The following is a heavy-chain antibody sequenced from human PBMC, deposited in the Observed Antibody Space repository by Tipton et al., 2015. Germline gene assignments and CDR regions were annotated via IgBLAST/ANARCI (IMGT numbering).Heavy chain of an antibody. D-gene: IGHD6-19*01. CDR1: GYAFTFYA. V-gene: IGHV1-18*01. Sequence: QLVQSGAEVKKPGASVKVSCKASGYAFTFYAITWVRQAPGQGLEWMGWISGYNGNTNYAQKLQDRVTMTRDTYTSTAYMELRSLRSDDTAVYYCAREGGSGWGPFDYWGQGTLLIVSS. CDR2: ISGYNGNT. CDR3: AREGGSGWGPFDY. J-gene: IGHJ4*02.